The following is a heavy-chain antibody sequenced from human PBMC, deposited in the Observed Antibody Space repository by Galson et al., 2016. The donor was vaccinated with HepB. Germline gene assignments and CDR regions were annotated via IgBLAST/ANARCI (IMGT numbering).Heavy chain of an antibody. V-gene: IGHV3-74*01. CDR2: TNTDGSDT. Sequence: SLRLSCAATGFTFSSYWMHWVRQVPGKGLVMVARTNTDGSDTGYADSVKGRFTISRDNAKNTLYLQMNTLRAEDTAVYYCARDYLTYTGNYLYSWGQGTLVTVSS. J-gene: IGHJ4*02. D-gene: IGHD1-26*01. CDR3: ARDYLTYTGNYLYS. CDR1: GFTFSSYW.